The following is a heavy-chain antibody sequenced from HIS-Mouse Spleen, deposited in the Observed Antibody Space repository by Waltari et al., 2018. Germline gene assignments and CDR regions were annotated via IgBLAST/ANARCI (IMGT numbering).Heavy chain of an antibody. CDR1: GGSISSYY. CDR2: IYTSGST. V-gene: IGHV4-4*07. D-gene: IGHD3-3*01. J-gene: IGHJ3*02. Sequence: QVQLQESGPGLVKPSETLSLTCTVSGGSISSYYWSWIRQPAGKGLEWIGRIYTSGSTNDHPARKSRVTRSVDTSKNQFSLKLSAVTAADTAVYYCARDFHDFWSGYYGGDKKHDAFDIWGQGTMVTVSS. CDR3: ARDFHDFWSGYYGGDKKHDAFDI.